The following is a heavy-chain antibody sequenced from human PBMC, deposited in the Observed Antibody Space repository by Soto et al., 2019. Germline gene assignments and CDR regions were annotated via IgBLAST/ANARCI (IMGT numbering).Heavy chain of an antibody. V-gene: IGHV4-34*01. CDR1: GGSFSGYY. J-gene: IGHJ6*02. Sequence: SETLSLTCAVYGGSFSGYYWSWIRQPPGKGLEWIGEINHSGSTNYNPSLKSRVTISVDTSKNQFSLKLSSVTAADTAVYYCARVGDYGDYELYYYYGMDVWGQGTTVTAP. CDR3: ARVGDYGDYELYYYYGMDV. D-gene: IGHD4-17*01. CDR2: INHSGST.